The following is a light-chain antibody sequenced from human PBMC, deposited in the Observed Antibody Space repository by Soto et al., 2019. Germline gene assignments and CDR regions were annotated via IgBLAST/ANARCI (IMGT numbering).Light chain of an antibody. CDR3: QHYNSYSEA. CDR1: QTISSW. CDR2: KAS. V-gene: IGKV1-5*03. Sequence: DIQMTQSPSTLSGSVGDRVTITCRASQTISSWLAWYQQKPGKAPKLLIYKASTLKSGVPSRSSGSGSGTEFTLTISSLQPDDCATYHCQHYNSYSEAFGHGTKVEPK. J-gene: IGKJ1*01.